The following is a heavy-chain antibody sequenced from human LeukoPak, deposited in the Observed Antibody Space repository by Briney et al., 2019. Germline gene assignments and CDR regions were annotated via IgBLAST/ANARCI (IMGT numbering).Heavy chain of an antibody. Sequence: GGSLKLSCAASGFTFSGSAMHWVRQASGKGLEWVGRIRSKANSYATAYAASVKGRFTISRDDAKNTAYLQMNSLKTEDTAVYYCTRRTKDTIFGVAPFDYWGQGTLVTVSS. CDR3: TRRTKDTIFGVAPFDY. CDR2: IRSKANSYAT. J-gene: IGHJ4*02. V-gene: IGHV3-73*01. CDR1: GFTFSGSA. D-gene: IGHD3-3*01.